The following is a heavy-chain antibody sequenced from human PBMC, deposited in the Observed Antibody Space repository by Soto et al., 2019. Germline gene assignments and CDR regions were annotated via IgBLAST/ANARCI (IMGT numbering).Heavy chain of an antibody. CDR1: GGSISSYY. D-gene: IGHD3-3*01. CDR3: ARDFTFYFFWSGYQTPDYYSYSGMHV. CDR2: IYYSGST. Sequence: ETLSLTCTVSGGSISSYYWSWIRQPPGKGLEWIGYIYYSGSTNYNPSLKSRVTISVDTSKNQFSLKLSSVTAADTAVYYCARDFTFYFFWSGYQTPDYYSYSGMHVWGQGTTVTAS. J-gene: IGHJ6*02. V-gene: IGHV4-59*01.